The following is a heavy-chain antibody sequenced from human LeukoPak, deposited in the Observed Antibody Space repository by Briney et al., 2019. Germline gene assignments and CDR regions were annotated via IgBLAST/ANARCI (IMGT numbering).Heavy chain of an antibody. CDR2: MNPNNGNT. CDR3: ATPSMIGISYGYVRLRN. Sequence: ASVKVSCKASGYTFTNCDINWVRQAAGQGLGWMGWMNPNNGNTGYAQKFQGRVTITRNTSISTAYMEQSGLTSEDTAVYYCATPSMIGISYGYVRLRNWGQGTLVTVSS. D-gene: IGHD5-18*01. V-gene: IGHV1-8*01. J-gene: IGHJ4*02. CDR1: GYTFTNCD.